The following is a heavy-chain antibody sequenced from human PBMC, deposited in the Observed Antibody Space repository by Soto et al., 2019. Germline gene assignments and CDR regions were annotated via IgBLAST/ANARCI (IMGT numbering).Heavy chain of an antibody. D-gene: IGHD3-9*01. Sequence: ASVKVSCKASGYTFTSYAMNWVRQAPGQGLEWMGWINTNTGNPTYAQGFTGRFVFSLDTSVSTAYLQICSLKAEDTAVYYCARDHVYPGKDTNDIWTGFSTYYYYGMDVWGKGTTVTVPQ. CDR2: INTNTGNP. J-gene: IGHJ6*04. CDR1: GYTFTSYA. V-gene: IGHV7-4-1*01. CDR3: ARDHVYPGKDTNDIWTGFSTYYYYGMDV.